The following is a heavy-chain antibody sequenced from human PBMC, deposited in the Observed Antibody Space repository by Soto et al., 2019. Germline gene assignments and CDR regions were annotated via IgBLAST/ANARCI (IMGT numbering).Heavy chain of an antibody. J-gene: IGHJ6*03. D-gene: IGHD6-6*01. Sequence: GGSLRLSCAASGFTFSSYAMSWVRQAPGKGLEWVSAISGSGGSTYYADSVKGRFTISRDNSKNTLYLQMNSLRAEDTAVYYCAKQGSAARDRYYYYYMGVWGKGTTVTVSS. CDR2: ISGSGGST. V-gene: IGHV3-23*01. CDR1: GFTFSSYA. CDR3: AKQGSAARDRYYYYYMGV.